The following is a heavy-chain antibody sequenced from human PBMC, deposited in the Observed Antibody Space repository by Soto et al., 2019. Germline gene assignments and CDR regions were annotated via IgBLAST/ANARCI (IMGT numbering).Heavy chain of an antibody. CDR1: GGSISSYY. CDR3: ARGGDTIFGVVIPPAPVNWFDP. D-gene: IGHD3-3*01. CDR2: IYYSGST. J-gene: IGHJ5*02. V-gene: IGHV4-59*01. Sequence: PSETLSLTCTVSGGSISSYYWSWIRQPPGKGLEWIGYIYYSGSTNYNPSLKSRVTISVDTSKNQFSLKLSSVTAADTAVYYCARGGDTIFGVVIPPAPVNWFDPWGQGTLVTVSS.